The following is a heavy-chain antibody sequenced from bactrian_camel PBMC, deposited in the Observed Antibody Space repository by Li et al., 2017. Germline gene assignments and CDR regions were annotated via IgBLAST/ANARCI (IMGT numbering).Heavy chain of an antibody. V-gene: IGHV3S1*01. D-gene: IGHD3*01. CDR3: AADTYPYGICQGRRTYDYDY. CDR2: IDSDGRIS. J-gene: IGHJ4*01. CDR1: GSSYSWRC. Sequence: HVQLVESGGGSVQDGGSLRLSCVVSGSSYSWRCMAWFRQAPGKEREGVAYIDSDGRISYTESVKGRFTISKDNNKNTLYLQMNGLKPEDTAMYFCAADTYPYGICQGRRTYDYDYRGQGTQVTVS.